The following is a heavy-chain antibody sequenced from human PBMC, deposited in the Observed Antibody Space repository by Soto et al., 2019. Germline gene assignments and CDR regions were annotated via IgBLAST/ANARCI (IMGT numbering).Heavy chain of an antibody. V-gene: IGHV1-69*01. Sequence: QVRLVQSGAEVKKPGSSVKVSCKASGYTFSSYTINWVRQAPGQGLELMGGIIPVFNSATYAQKFQGRVTITADESPSTAYLELRSLRSEDTAVYYCARIGDGNQRPFDYWGQGTLVTVSS. J-gene: IGHJ4*02. D-gene: IGHD6-25*01. CDR2: IIPVFNSA. CDR1: GYTFSSYT. CDR3: ARIGDGNQRPFDY.